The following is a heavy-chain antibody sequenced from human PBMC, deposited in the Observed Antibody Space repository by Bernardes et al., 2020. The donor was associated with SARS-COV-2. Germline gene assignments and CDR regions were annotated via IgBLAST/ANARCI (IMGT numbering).Heavy chain of an antibody. J-gene: IGHJ2*01. CDR2: IYYSGTT. CDR1: GGSIGSYY. V-gene: IGHV4-59*01. Sequence: SETLSLTCTVSGGSIGSYYWAWIRQPTGKGLEWIGYIYYSGTTNYNPSLKSRVTISVDRSQNQFSLNLSSVTPADTAVYYCARDLSHLVRRGFDLWGRGTLVTVSS. D-gene: IGHD3-10*01. CDR3: ARDLSHLVRRGFDL.